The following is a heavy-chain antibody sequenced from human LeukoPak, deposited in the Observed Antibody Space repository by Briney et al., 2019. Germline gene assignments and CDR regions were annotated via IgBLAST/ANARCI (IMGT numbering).Heavy chain of an antibody. J-gene: IGHJ4*02. D-gene: IGHD2-21*01. CDR1: GYTFTGYY. Sequence: ASVKVSCKASGYTFTGYYIHWVRQAPGQGLEWMGWINPNSDYTFYAQKFQGRVTLTRDTSISTVYMELTTLTSDDTALYYCAVAPGDYWGQGTLVSVSA. CDR2: INPNSDYT. CDR3: AVAPGDY. V-gene: IGHV1-2*02.